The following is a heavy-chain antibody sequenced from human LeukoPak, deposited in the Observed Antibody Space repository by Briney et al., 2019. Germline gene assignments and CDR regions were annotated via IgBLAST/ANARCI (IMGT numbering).Heavy chain of an antibody. CDR2: ISDYNGNT. D-gene: IGHD3-22*01. CDR1: GYTFSSYG. CDR3: ARDGPDRPAWFDP. V-gene: IGHV1-18*01. Sequence: GASVKVSCKASGYTFSSYGISWVRQAPGQGLEWMGWISDYNGNTNYAQKVQGRVTMTTDPFTSTAYMELRSLRSDDTAVYYCARDGPDRPAWFDPWGQGTLVTVYS. J-gene: IGHJ5*02.